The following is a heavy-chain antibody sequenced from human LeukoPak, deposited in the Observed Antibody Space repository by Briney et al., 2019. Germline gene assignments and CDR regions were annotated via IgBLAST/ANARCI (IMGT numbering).Heavy chain of an antibody. Sequence: GGSLRLSCAASGFTFSHYKMNWVRQAPGKGLEWISYIRNDRGSIYYAHSVRGRFTISRDNAKSSLYLQMNSLGAEDTAVYYCARGGDYGDYQGTWGQGTLVTVSS. V-gene: IGHV3-48*01. D-gene: IGHD4-17*01. CDR2: IRNDRGSI. CDR1: GFTFSHYK. J-gene: IGHJ5*02. CDR3: ARGGDYGDYQGT.